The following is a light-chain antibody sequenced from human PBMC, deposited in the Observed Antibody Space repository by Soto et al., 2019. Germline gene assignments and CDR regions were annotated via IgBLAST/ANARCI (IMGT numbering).Light chain of an antibody. CDR1: GSNIGTNT. J-gene: IGLJ3*02. CDR2: RTD. Sequence: QSVLTQPPSASGTPGQRVTISCSGGGSNIGTNTVNWYLQLPGTAPKLLIYRTDQRPAGIPDRFSGSQSVTSASLDISGLQSDDEADYYCTAWDGSLDGRGFGGGTKLTFL. V-gene: IGLV1-44*01. CDR3: TAWDGSLDGRG.